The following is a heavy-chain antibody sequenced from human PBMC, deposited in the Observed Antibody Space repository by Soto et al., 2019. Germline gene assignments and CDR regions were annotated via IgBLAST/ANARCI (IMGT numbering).Heavy chain of an antibody. J-gene: IGHJ6*02. Sequence: ASVKVSCKDSGFTFTSSAVQWVRQARGQRLEWIGWIVVGSGNTNYAQKFQERVTITRDMSTSTAYMELSSLRSEDTAVYYCAADKEAYGDYYYYYGMDVWGQGTTVTVSS. V-gene: IGHV1-58*01. CDR3: AADKEAYGDYYYYYGMDV. D-gene: IGHD4-17*01. CDR2: IVVGSGNT. CDR1: GFTFTSSA.